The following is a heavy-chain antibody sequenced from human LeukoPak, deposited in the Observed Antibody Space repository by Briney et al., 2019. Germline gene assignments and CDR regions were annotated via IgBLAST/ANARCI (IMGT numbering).Heavy chain of an antibody. CDR3: ARRFDL. CDR1: VGSISTGGYS. J-gene: IGHJ2*01. Sequence: SETLSLTCAVSVGSISTGGYSWSWIRQPPGKGLEWIGYIYYSGSTNYNPSLKSRVTISVDTSKNQFSLKLSSVTAADTAVYYCARRFDLWGRGTLVTVSS. V-gene: IGHV4-61*08. CDR2: IYYSGST.